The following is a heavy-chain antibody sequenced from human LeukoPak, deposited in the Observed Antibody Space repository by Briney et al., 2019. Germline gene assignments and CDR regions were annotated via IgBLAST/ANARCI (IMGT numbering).Heavy chain of an antibody. CDR2: IYPGDSDT. D-gene: IGHD5-18*01. CDR3: ARIGYSYSAKFDY. Sequence: GGSLRLSCKGSGFSFISYWIAWVRQMPGKGLEWMGIIYPGDSDTRYSPSFQGQVTFSADKSITTAYLQWSRLKASDTAMYYCARIGYSYSAKFDYWGQGTLVTVSS. CDR1: GFSFISYW. J-gene: IGHJ4*02. V-gene: IGHV5-51*01.